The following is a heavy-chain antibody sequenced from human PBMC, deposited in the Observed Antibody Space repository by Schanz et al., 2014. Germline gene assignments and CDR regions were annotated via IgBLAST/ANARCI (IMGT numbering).Heavy chain of an antibody. CDR2: ISNNGDST. D-gene: IGHD6-19*01. CDR3: AASSGWHPSTDY. J-gene: IGHJ4*02. V-gene: IGHV3-64*04. CDR1: GFTFSTFA. Sequence: QVQVVQSGGGLVKPGGSLRLSCSASGFTFSTFAMHWVRQAPGKGLEYISAISNNGDSTYYADSVKGRFTISRDNAKSSLYLQMNSLRVEDTAVYYCAASSGWHPSTDYWGQGTLVTVSS.